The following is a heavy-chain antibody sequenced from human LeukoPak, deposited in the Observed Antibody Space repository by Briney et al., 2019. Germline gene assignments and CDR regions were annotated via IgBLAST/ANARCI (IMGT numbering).Heavy chain of an antibody. V-gene: IGHV5-51*01. CDR3: AREGAASGLDY. J-gene: IGHJ4*02. D-gene: IGHD6-13*01. Sequence: GESLKISCKGSGYRFTNYWIGWVRQMPGKGLEWMGIIYPGDSDTRYSPSFQGQVTISADRSISTAYLQWSSLEASDTAIYYCAREGAASGLDYWGQGTLVTVPP. CDR1: GYRFTNYW. CDR2: IYPGDSDT.